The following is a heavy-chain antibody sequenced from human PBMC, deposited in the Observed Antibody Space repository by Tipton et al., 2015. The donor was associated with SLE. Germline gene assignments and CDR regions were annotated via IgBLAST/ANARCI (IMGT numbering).Heavy chain of an antibody. CDR1: GASVSDPVYY. V-gene: IGHV4-61*08. Sequence: TLSLTCTVSGASVSDPVYYWNWIRQPPVKGREWIGYIYYTGSSNHNPPPKGRVTMSVDMSKNQFSLRLTSVTAADTAVYYCARTLGAIAHTVYDAFDIWGQGKMVTVSS. D-gene: IGHD1-26*01. CDR2: IYYTGSS. CDR3: ARTLGAIAHTVYDAFDI. J-gene: IGHJ3*02.